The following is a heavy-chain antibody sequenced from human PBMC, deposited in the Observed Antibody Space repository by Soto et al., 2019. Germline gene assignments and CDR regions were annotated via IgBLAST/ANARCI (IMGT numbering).Heavy chain of an antibody. CDR1: EFTFSSYA. CDR3: ARSAAPAWELPLYYGMDV. CDR2: ISYDGSNK. Sequence: QVQLVESGGGVVQPGRSLRLSCAASEFTFSSYAMHWVRQAPGKGLEWVAVISYDGSNKYYADSVKGRFTISRDNSKNTLYLQMNSLRAEDTAVYYCARSAAPAWELPLYYGMDVWGQGTTVTVSS. V-gene: IGHV3-30-3*01. J-gene: IGHJ6*02. D-gene: IGHD1-26*01.